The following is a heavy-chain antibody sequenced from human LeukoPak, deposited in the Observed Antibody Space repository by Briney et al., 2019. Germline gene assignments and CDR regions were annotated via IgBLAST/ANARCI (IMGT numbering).Heavy chain of an antibody. CDR1: GFTFSSYE. CDR3: ARDLVDYYGSGSYFGAFDI. D-gene: IGHD3-10*01. Sequence: GGSLRLSCAASGFTFSSYEMNWVRQAPGKGLEWVSYISSSGSTIYYADSVKGRFTISRDNAKNSLYLQMNSLRAEDTAVYYCARDLVDYYGSGSYFGAFDIWGQGTMVTLSS. CDR2: ISSSGSTI. J-gene: IGHJ3*02. V-gene: IGHV3-48*03.